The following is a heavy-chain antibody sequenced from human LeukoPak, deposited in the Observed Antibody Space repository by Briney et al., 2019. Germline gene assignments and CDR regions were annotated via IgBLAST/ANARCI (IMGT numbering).Heavy chain of an antibody. CDR2: IYTSGST. D-gene: IGHD6-19*01. Sequence: SETLSLTCTVSGGSISSYYWSWIRQPAGKGLEWIGRIYTSGSTNYNPSLKSRVTMSVDTSKNQFSLKLSSVTAAGTAVYYCARDHHSSGWYWFDPWGQGTLVTVSS. CDR1: GGSISSYY. CDR3: ARDHHSSGWYWFDP. J-gene: IGHJ5*02. V-gene: IGHV4-4*07.